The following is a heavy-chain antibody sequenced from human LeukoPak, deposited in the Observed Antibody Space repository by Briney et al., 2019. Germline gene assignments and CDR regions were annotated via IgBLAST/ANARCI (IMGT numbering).Heavy chain of an antibody. J-gene: IGHJ4*02. Sequence: GGSLRVSCAASGFTFSSYSMNWISQAPGKGMEWISYISSSDGTIYYADSVKGRFTISSDNAKNSLYLQMNSLRVEDTAVYYCAKSSNDLWSGDDYWGQGTLVIVSS. CDR2: ISSSDGTI. V-gene: IGHV3-48*04. D-gene: IGHD3-3*01. CDR3: AKSSNDLWSGDDY. CDR1: GFTFSSYS.